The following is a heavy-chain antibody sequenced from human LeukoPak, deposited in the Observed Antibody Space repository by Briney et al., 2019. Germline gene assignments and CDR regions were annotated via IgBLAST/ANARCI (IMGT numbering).Heavy chain of an antibody. V-gene: IGHV3-7*01. CDR3: AREPYSGSYFGYYYYMDV. J-gene: IGHJ6*03. CDR1: GFTFSSYW. D-gene: IGHD1-26*01. CDR2: IKQDGSEK. Sequence: GGSLRLSCAASGFTFSSYWMSWVRQAPGKGLEWVAHIKQDGSEKYYVDSVKGRFTISRDNAKNSLYLQMNSLRAEDTAVYYCAREPYSGSYFGYYYYMDVWGKGTTVTVSS.